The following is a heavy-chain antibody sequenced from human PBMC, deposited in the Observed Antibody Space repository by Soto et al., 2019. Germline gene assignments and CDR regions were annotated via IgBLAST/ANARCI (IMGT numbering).Heavy chain of an antibody. CDR2: IGTLGDT. D-gene: IGHD3-9*01. V-gene: IGHV3-13*01. Sequence: QLVASGGGLVQPGGSLRLSCVASGFILSTHDLHWVRDTPGEGLEWVSGIGTLGDTFYGASVKGRFTISRENAKNSINLQMNCLSEGETGVHCCGRRSTFDFASTPPPTFGPWGQGTLVTVSP. CDR1: GFILSTHD. J-gene: IGHJ5*02. CDR3: GRRSTFDFASTPPPTFGP.